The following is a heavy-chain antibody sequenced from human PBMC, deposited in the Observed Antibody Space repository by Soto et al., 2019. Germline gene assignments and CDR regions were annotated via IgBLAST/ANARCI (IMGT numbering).Heavy chain of an antibody. V-gene: IGHV4-59*01. CDR2: IYYSGST. CDR1: GGSISSYY. D-gene: IGHD5-18*01. CDR3: ARDRGYSYGTFDY. J-gene: IGHJ4*02. Sequence: SETLSLTCTVSGGSISSYYWSWIRQPPGKGLEWIGYIYYSGSTDYNPSLKSRVTISVDTSKNQFSLKLSSVTAADTAVYYCARDRGYSYGTFDYWAQRTLVTVSS.